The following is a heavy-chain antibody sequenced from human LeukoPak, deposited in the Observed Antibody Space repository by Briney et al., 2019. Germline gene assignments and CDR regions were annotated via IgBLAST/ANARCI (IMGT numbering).Heavy chain of an antibody. CDR2: ITAYNGNT. CDR1: GDTLTIYG. V-gene: IGHV1-18*01. Sequence: AAVRVSSKESGDTLTIYGISWGRQAPGQGGERVGWITAYNGNTNYAQKLQGRATMTTDTSTSPAFMELRSLRSDDTAVYYCASSGWYGPTDAFDIWGQGTLVTVSS. D-gene: IGHD6-13*01. J-gene: IGHJ3*02. CDR3: ASSGWYGPTDAFDI.